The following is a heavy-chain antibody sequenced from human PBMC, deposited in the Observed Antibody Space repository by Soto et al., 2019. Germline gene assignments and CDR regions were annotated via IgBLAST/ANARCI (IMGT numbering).Heavy chain of an antibody. Sequence: QVQLVQSGAEVKKPGASVKVSCKASGYTFTSYDINWVRQATGQGLEWMGWMNPNRGNTGYAQKFEGRVTRTRNTSMSTADMELRRLRSVDRAVYYCARMSSSWQANWFDPWGQGTLVTVS. D-gene: IGHD6-13*01. CDR2: MNPNRGNT. CDR3: ARMSSSWQANWFDP. J-gene: IGHJ5*02. CDR1: GYTFTSYD. V-gene: IGHV1-8*01.